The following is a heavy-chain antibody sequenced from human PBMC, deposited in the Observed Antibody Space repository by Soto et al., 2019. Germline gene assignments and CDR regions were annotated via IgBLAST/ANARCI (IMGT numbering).Heavy chain of an antibody. CDR3: ARGGSSIAARPTNYGMDV. CDR1: GGSISSYY. D-gene: IGHD6-6*01. V-gene: IGHV4-59*01. CDR2: IYYSGST. J-gene: IGHJ6*02. Sequence: SETLSLTCTVSGGSISSYYWSWIRQPPGKGLEWIGYIYYSGSTNYNPSLKSRVTISVDTSKNQFSLKLSSVTAADTAVYYCARGGSSIAARPTNYGMDVWGQGATVTVSS.